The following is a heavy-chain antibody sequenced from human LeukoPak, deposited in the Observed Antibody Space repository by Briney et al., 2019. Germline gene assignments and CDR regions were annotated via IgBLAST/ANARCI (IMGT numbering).Heavy chain of an antibody. V-gene: IGHV2-5*01. CDR2: IYWNDDK. D-gene: IGHD1-26*01. CDR3: AHRSALSGSYYFDY. Sequence: ESGPTLVKPTQTLTLTCTFSGFSLSTSGVGVGWIRQPPGQALEWLALIYWNDDKRYSPSLKSRLTITKDTSKNQVVLTMTNMDPVDTATYYCAHRSALSGSYYFDYWGQGTLVTVSS. J-gene: IGHJ4*02. CDR1: GFSLSTSGVG.